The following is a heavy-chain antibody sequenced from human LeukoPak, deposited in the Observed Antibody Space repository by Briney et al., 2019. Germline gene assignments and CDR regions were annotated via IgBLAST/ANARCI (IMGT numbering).Heavy chain of an antibody. CDR2: INSDGSST. V-gene: IGHV3-74*01. D-gene: IGHD3-10*02. J-gene: IGHJ5*02. CDR3: ARDTMLGMGNP. Sequence: GGSLRLSCAASGFTFGDYAMHWVRQAPGKGLEWVSRINSDGSSTRYADSVKGRFTISRDNAKNTLYLQMNGLRAEDTAVYYCARDTMLGMGNPWGQGTLVTVSS. CDR1: GFTFGDYA.